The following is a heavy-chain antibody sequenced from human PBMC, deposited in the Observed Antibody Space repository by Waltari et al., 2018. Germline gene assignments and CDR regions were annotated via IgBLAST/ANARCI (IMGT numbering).Heavy chain of an antibody. J-gene: IGHJ4*02. Sequence: GSLRLPCAASGFTFSSYAMHWVRQAPGKGLEYVSAISSNGGSTYYANSVKGRFTISRDNSKNTLYLQMGSLRAEDMAVYYCAREVPAALDYWGQGTLVTVSS. CDR3: AREVPAALDY. CDR1: GFTFSSYA. D-gene: IGHD2-2*01. CDR2: ISSNGGST. V-gene: IGHV3-64*01.